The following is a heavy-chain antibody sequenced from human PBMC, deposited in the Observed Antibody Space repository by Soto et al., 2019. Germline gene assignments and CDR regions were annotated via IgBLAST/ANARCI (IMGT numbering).Heavy chain of an antibody. J-gene: IGHJ5*02. D-gene: IGHD5-18*01. V-gene: IGHV4-59*08. Sequence: SETLSLTCTVSGGSICGYYWHWIRLPPGKGLEWIGYIYFSGSTNYNPSLKSRVTISVDTSKNQFSLKLSSVTAADTAVYYCARGYGSGWDPIHWFDPWGQGTLVTVSS. CDR2: IYFSGST. CDR3: ARGYGSGWDPIHWFDP. CDR1: GGSICGYY.